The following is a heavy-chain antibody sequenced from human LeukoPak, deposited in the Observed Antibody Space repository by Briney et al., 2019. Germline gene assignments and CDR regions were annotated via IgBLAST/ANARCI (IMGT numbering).Heavy chain of an antibody. CDR3: AREGVTKAVDI. CDR2: MNPNSGNT. CDR1: GYTFTSYG. D-gene: IGHD2-8*01. Sequence: ASVKVSCKASGYTFTSYGISWVRQAPGQGLEWMGWMNPNSGNTGYAQKFQGRVTITRNTSISTAYMELTRLRSDDTAVYYCAREGVTKAVDIWGQGTMVTVSS. V-gene: IGHV1-8*03. J-gene: IGHJ3*02.